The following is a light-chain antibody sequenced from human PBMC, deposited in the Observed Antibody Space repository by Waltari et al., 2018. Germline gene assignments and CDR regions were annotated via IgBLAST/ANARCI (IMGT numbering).Light chain of an antibody. Sequence: RCFQQKPGQAPVLMIYKDSGRPSRIPERFSGSSSGATVTLTITGAQVEDEADYYCYSSTDNSGIFGGGTTLTVL. CDR3: YSSTDNSGI. CDR2: KDS. V-gene: IGLV3-27*01. J-gene: IGLJ2*01.